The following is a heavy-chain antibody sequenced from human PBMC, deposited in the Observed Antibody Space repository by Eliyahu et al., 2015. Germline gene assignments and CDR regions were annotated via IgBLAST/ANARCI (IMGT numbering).Heavy chain of an antibody. J-gene: IGHJ4*02. CDR1: GFSLSNARMG. CDR3: ARHXWFGEFSFRYFDY. Sequence: QVTLKESGPVLVKPTETLTLTCTVSGFSLSNARMGVSWIRXPPGKTLEXLAHIFSNDEKSYSTSLKSRLTISKDTSKSQVVLTMTNMDPVDTATYYCARHXWFGEFSFRYFDYWGQGTLVTVSS. CDR2: IFSNDEK. D-gene: IGHD3-10*01. V-gene: IGHV2-26*01.